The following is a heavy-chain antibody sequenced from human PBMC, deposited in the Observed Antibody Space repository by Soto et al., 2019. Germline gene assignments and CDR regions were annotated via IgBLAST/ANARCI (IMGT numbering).Heavy chain of an antibody. D-gene: IGHD3-22*01. CDR2: IYYSGST. J-gene: IGHJ4*02. CDR1: GGSISSYY. Sequence: QVQLQESGPGLVKPSETLSLTCTVSGGSISSYYWSWIRQPPGKGLEWIGYIYYSGSTNYNPSLKSRVTISVDTSKNQFSLKLSSVTAADTAVYYCARVGYYDSSGYFIPYYFDYWGQGTLVTVSS. CDR3: ARVGYYDSSGYFIPYYFDY. V-gene: IGHV4-59*01.